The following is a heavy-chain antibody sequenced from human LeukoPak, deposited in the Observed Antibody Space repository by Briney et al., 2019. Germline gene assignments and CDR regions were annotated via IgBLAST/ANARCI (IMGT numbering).Heavy chain of an antibody. V-gene: IGHV1-69*01. D-gene: IGHD3-10*01. CDR1: GGTFSSYA. CDR2: IIPIFGTA. J-gene: IGHJ6*03. Sequence: SVKVSCKASGGTFSSYAISWVRQAPGQGLEWMGGIIPIFGTANYAQKFQGRVTITADESTSTAYMELSSLRSEDTAVYYCARGSVKADYMDVWGKGTTVTVSS. CDR3: ARGSVKADYMDV.